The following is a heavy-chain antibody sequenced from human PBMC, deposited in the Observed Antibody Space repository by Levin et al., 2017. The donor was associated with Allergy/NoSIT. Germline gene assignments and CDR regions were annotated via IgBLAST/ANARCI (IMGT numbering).Heavy chain of an antibody. Sequence: SGPTLVKPTQTLTLTCTFSGFSLNTSRMRVSWIRQPPGKALEWLARIDWDGDRFYSTSLKTRLTISKDTSKNQVVLSMTNMDPVDTATYYCARLRDGYELDYWGQGTLVTVSS. CDR2: IDWDGDR. D-gene: IGHD5-18*01. CDR3: ARLRDGYELDY. J-gene: IGHJ4*02. V-gene: IGHV2-70*04. CDR1: GFSLNTSRMR.